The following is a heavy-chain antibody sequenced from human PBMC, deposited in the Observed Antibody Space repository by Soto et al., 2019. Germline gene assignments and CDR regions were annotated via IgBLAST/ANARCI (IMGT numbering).Heavy chain of an antibody. D-gene: IGHD3-9*01. V-gene: IGHV1-18*01. Sequence: QLQLTQSGGEARKPGASVRVSCAASGYKFSTYAISWLRQAPGQGLEWMGLITPNSGYTNYAQKFQGRLILTTDIHPSTAYMELTSLRYDDTAIYNCATSYDTGFDPWGQGTLVSVS. CDR3: ATSYDTGFDP. CDR1: GYKFSTYA. CDR2: ITPNSGYT. J-gene: IGHJ5*02.